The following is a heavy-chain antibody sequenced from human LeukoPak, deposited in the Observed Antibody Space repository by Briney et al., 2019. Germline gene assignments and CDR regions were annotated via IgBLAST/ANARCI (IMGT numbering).Heavy chain of an antibody. J-gene: IGHJ3*02. Sequence: PGGSLRLSCAASGFTFSSYSMNWVRQAPGKGLEWVSYISSSSTIYYADSVKGRFTISRDNAKNSLYLQMNSLRAEDTAVYYCASRSARRNDAFDIWGQGTMVTVSS. CDR3: ASRSARRNDAFDI. D-gene: IGHD6-6*01. CDR1: GFTFSSYS. CDR2: ISSSSTI. V-gene: IGHV3-48*01.